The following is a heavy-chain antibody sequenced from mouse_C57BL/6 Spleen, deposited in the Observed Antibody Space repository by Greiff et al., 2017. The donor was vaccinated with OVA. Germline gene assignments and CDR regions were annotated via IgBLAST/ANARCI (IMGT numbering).Heavy chain of an antibody. V-gene: IGHV2-5*01. CDR2: LWRGGST. J-gene: IGHJ4*01. D-gene: IGHD1-1*01. Sequence: QVQLQQSGPGLVQPSQSLSITCTVSGFSLTSYGVHWVRQSPGKGLEWLGVLWRGGSTDYNAAFMSRLSITKDNSKSQVFFKMNSLQADDTAIYYCAKKKNLGSSYEGMDYWGQGTSVTVSS. CDR1: GFSLTSYG. CDR3: AKKKNLGSSYEGMDY.